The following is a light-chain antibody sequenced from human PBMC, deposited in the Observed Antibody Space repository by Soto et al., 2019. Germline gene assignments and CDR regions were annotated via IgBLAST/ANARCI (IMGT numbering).Light chain of an antibody. CDR2: DAS. CDR3: QQCSWHPFTVT. V-gene: IGKV3-15*01. CDR1: QSVSSN. Sequence: EIVMTQSPATLSVSPGERATLSCRASQSVSSNLAWYQQKPGQAPMLLIYDASTRATGIPARFSGSGFGTEYTLTISSLQSEDSAVYYCQQCSWHPFTVTFGGGTKVEIK. J-gene: IGKJ4*01.